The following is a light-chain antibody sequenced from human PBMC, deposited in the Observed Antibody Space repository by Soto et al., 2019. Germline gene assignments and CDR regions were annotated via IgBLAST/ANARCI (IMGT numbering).Light chain of an antibody. J-gene: IGLJ1*01. Sequence: QSALTQPASVSGSPGQSITISCTGTSSDVGGYNYVSWYQQHPGKAPKLRIYDVSNRPSGVSNRFSGSKSGNTASLTISGLHAADEADYYCSSYTSNSTPCVFGSGTKVTVL. CDR1: SSDVGGYNY. V-gene: IGLV2-14*01. CDR3: SSYTSNSTPCV. CDR2: DVS.